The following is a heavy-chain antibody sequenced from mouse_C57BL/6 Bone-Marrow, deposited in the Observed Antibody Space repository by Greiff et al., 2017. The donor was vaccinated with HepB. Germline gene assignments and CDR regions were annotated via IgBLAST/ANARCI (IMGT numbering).Heavy chain of an antibody. D-gene: IGHD6-1*01. CDR3: ARPYASSLYAMDY. CDR1: GFTFSDYG. Sequence: DVKLVESGGGLVKPGGSLKLSCAASGFTFSDYGMHWVRQAPEKGLEWVAYISSGSSTIYYADTVKGRFTISRDNAKNTLFLQMTSLRSEDTAMYYCARPYASSLYAMDYWGQGTSVTVSS. V-gene: IGHV5-17*01. CDR2: ISSGSSTI. J-gene: IGHJ4*01.